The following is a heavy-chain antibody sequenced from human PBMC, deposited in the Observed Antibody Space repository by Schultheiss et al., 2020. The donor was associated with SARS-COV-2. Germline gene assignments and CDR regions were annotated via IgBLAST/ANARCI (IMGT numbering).Heavy chain of an antibody. V-gene: IGHV3-30*03. CDR3: ARGLAEWEPGVFDY. J-gene: IGHJ4*02. CDR1: GFTFSSYS. Sequence: GGSLRLSCAASGFTFSSYSMNWVRQAPGKGLEWVAVISYDGSNKYYADSVKGRFTISRDNAKNSLYLQMNSLRAEDTAVYYCARGLAEWEPGVFDYWGQGTLVTVSS. D-gene: IGHD1-26*01. CDR2: ISYDGSNK.